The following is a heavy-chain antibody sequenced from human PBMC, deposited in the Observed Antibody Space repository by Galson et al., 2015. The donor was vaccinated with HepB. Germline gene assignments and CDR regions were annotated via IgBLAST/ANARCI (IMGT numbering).Heavy chain of an antibody. V-gene: IGHV4-30-2*01. CDR1: GGSISSGGYS. J-gene: IGHJ3*02. D-gene: IGHD2-15*01. CDR3: ARGSYHWGYCSGGSCQGDAFDI. Sequence: TLSLTCAVSGGSISSGGYSWSWIRQPPGKGLEWIGYIYHSGSTYYNPSLKSRVTISVDRSKNQFSLKLSSVTAADTAVYYCARGSYHWGYCSGGSCQGDAFDIWGQGTMVTVSS. CDR2: IYHSGST.